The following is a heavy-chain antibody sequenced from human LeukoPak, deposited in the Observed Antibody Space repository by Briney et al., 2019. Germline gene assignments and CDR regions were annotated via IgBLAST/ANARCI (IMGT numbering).Heavy chain of an antibody. D-gene: IGHD4/OR15-4a*01. Sequence: PSETLSLTCTVSGDSISRYYWSWIRQSPGKGLEWIGSIYYSGSTNYNPSLTSRVTISVDTSKDHFSLKMTSVTAADTAVYYCARHRTMVTSFDYRGQGTLVIVSS. V-gene: IGHV4-59*08. CDR3: ARHRTMVTSFDY. J-gene: IGHJ4*02. CDR1: GDSISRYY. CDR2: IYYSGST.